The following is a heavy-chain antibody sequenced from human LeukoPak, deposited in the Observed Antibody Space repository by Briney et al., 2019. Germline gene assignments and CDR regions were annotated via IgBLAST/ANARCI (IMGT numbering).Heavy chain of an antibody. CDR1: GGSISSSNYY. D-gene: IGHD6-13*01. CDR3: ARHSSSWYLDY. Sequence: PSETLSLTCTVSGGSISSSNYYWGWIRQPPGKGLEWIGSIYYSGSTYYNPSLKSRVTISVDTSKNQFSLKLSSVTAADTAVYYCARHSSSWYLDYWGQGTLVTVSS. V-gene: IGHV4-39*01. J-gene: IGHJ4*02. CDR2: IYYSGST.